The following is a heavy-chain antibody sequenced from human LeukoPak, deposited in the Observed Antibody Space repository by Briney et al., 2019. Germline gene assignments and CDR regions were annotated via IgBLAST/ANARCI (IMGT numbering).Heavy chain of an antibody. V-gene: IGHV3-48*04. CDR2: ISSSSSTI. Sequence: GGSLRLSCAASGFTFSSYSMNWVRQAPGKELEWVSYISSSSSTIYYADSVKGRFTISRDNAKNSLYLQMNSLRAEDTAVYYCAREELGYYFDYWGQGTLVTVSS. CDR1: GFTFSSYS. D-gene: IGHD7-27*01. J-gene: IGHJ4*02. CDR3: AREELGYYFDY.